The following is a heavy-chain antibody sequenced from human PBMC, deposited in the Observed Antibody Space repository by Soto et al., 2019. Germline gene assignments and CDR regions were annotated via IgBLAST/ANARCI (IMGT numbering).Heavy chain of an antibody. J-gene: IGHJ6*03. CDR2: IGRSGDT. V-gene: IGHV3-23*01. Sequence: EVQLLESGGGLVQPGGSLRLSCAASGFIFTNYAMSWVRQAPGKGLEWVSSIGRSGDTYYADSVRGRFTISRDDSKNTLYLQLNSLRAEDTAVYNCAKNYFMDFWGKGTTVTVSS. CDR3: AKNYFMDF. D-gene: IGHD3-10*01. CDR1: GFIFTNYA.